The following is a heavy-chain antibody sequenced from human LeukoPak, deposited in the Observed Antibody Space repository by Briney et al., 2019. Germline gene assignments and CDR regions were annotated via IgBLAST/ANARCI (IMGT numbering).Heavy chain of an antibody. Sequence: SETLSLTCTVSGGSISSYYWSWIRQPPGRGLEWIGYIYTSGRTNYNPSLKSRVTISVDTSKNQFSLKLSSVTAADTAVYYCARHFYYYYMDVWGKGTTVTASS. J-gene: IGHJ6*03. D-gene: IGHD3-3*02. CDR1: GGSISSYY. V-gene: IGHV4-4*09. CDR3: ARHFYYYYMDV. CDR2: IYTSGRT.